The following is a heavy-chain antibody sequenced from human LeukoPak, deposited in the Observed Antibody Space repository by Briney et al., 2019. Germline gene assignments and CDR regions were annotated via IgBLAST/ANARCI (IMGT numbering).Heavy chain of an antibody. CDR3: ATTPPNSGSYLFSPGFDY. J-gene: IGHJ4*02. Sequence: ASVKVSCKVSGYTLTELSMHWVRQAPGKGLEWMGGFDPEDGETIYAQKFQGRVTMTEDTSTDTAYMELSSLRSEDTAVYYCATTPPNSGSYLFSPGFDYWGQGTLVTVSS. D-gene: IGHD1-26*01. V-gene: IGHV1-24*01. CDR1: GYTLTELS. CDR2: FDPEDGET.